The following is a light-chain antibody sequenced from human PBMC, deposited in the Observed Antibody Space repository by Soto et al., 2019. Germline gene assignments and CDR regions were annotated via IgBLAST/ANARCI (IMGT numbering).Light chain of an antibody. CDR3: QQYNNWLFT. CDR2: GAS. J-gene: IGKJ4*01. CDR1: QSVGGN. Sequence: DIVMTQSPATLSVSPGEGVTLSCRASQSVGGNLAWYQQRPGQAPRLLIYGASTRATGIPARFSGSGSGTVFTLTISSLQSEDFAVYCCQQYNNWLFTFGGGTRVEIK. V-gene: IGKV3-15*01.